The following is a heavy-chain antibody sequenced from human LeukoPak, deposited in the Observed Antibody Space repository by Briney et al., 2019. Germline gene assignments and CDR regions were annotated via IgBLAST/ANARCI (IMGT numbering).Heavy chain of an antibody. Sequence: SGPTLVKPTQTLTLTCTFSGFSLSTSGVAVGWIRQPPGKPLEWLAFIYWDDDERYSPSLRSRLTIIKDTSKNQVVLTMTHMDPVDTATYYCAHSSVGSSGWSDLDYWGQGTLVTVSS. J-gene: IGHJ4*02. CDR3: AHSSVGSSGWSDLDY. CDR2: IYWDDDE. D-gene: IGHD6-19*01. CDR1: GFSLSTSGVA. V-gene: IGHV2-5*02.